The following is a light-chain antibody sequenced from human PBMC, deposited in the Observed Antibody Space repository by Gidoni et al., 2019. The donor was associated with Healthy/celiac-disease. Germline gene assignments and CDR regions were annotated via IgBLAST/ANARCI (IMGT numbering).Light chain of an antibody. CDR3: MQDAQAL. V-gene: IGKV2D-26*01. J-gene: IGKJ2*01. CDR2: EVH. CDR1: QSLLHSDGYTY. Sequence: EIVMTQTPLSLSITPGEQASISCRSSQSLLHSDGYTYLYWFLHKARPVSTLLISEVHTRFSGVPDRFSGSGSGTECTLKSSRVEAEDVGVYYCMQDAQALFGQGTKLEIK.